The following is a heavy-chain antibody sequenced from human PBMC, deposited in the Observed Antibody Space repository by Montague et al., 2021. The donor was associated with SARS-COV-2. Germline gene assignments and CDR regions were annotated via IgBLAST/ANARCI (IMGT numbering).Heavy chain of an antibody. D-gene: IGHD2-15*01. CDR1: GGSISSYY. CDR2: IYYSGST. Sequence: SETLSLTCTVSGGSISSYYWSWIRQPPGKGLEWIGYIYYSGSTNYNPSLKSRVTISVDTSKNQFSLKLSSVTAADTAVYYCASVSGGGSPGGWLGFDPWGQGTLVTVSS. J-gene: IGHJ5*02. V-gene: IGHV4-59*01. CDR3: ASVSGGGSPGGWLGFDP.